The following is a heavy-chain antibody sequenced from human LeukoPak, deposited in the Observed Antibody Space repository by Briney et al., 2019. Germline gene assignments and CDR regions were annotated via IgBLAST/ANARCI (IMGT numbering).Heavy chain of an antibody. CDR2: IIPIFGTA. J-gene: IGHJ5*02. CDR1: GGTFSSYA. V-gene: IGHV1-69*06. CDR3: ASLRGPLGYCTP. Sequence: SVKVSCKASGGTFSSYAISWVRQAPGQGLEWMGGIIPIFGTANYAQKFQGRVTITADKSTSTAYMELSSLRSEDTAVYYCASLRGPLGYCTPWGQGTLVTVSS. D-gene: IGHD2-8*01.